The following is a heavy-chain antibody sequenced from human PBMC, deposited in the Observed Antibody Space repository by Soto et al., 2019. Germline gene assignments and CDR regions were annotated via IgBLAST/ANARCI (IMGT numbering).Heavy chain of an antibody. V-gene: IGHV3-23*01. Sequence: EVQLLESGGGLVQPGGSLRLSCAASGFTFSSYAMSWVRQAPGKGLEWVSAISGSGGSTYYADSVKGRFTISRDNSKNTLYLQMNSLRAEDTAEYYCAKDCPLLGYCGSTSCFGLWGQGTMVTVSS. D-gene: IGHD2-2*01. CDR2: ISGSGGST. CDR1: GFTFSSYA. CDR3: AKDCPLLGYCGSTSCFGL. J-gene: IGHJ3*01.